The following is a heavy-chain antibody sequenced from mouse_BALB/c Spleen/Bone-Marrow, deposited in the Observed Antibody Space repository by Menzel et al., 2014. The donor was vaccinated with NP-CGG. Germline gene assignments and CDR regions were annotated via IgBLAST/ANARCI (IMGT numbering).Heavy chain of an antibody. J-gene: IGHJ4*01. Sequence: ETKLVESAGGLAQPGGSLRLSCTTSGFTFTAYYRSRVRQPPGKALEWLAFIRNQAYGYTTEYSASVRGRFTISRDNSQSILYPQMNTLRAAHSATYCCARFPMACWGQGT. V-gene: IGHV7-3*02. CDR2: IRNQAYGYTT. CDR1: GFTFTAYY. CDR3: ARFPMAC.